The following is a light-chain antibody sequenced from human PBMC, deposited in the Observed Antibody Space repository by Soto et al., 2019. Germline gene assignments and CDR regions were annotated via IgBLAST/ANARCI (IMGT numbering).Light chain of an antibody. CDR3: QQYGSSPT. J-gene: IGKJ1*01. Sequence: EEVRTQSPATLSVSPGERATLSCRASQSVSANLAWYQQKPGQAPRLLIYSASTRATGIPARFSGSGSGTEFTLTISRLEPEDFAVYYCQQYGSSPTFGQGTKVDIK. CDR2: SAS. V-gene: IGKV3-15*01. CDR1: QSVSAN.